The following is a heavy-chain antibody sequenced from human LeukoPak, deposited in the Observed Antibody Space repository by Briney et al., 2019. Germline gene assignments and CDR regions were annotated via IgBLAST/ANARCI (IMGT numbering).Heavy chain of an antibody. CDR3: AKTQTRVV. CDR1: GGSISSSSYY. CDR2: IYYSGST. J-gene: IGHJ6*03. Sequence: SETLSLTCTVSGGSISSSSYYWGWIRQPPGKGREWIGSIYYSGSTFYNPSLKSRVTISVDTSKNQFSLKLSSVTATDTAVYYCAKTQTRVVWGKGTTVTVSS. D-gene: IGHD3-10*01. V-gene: IGHV4-39*01.